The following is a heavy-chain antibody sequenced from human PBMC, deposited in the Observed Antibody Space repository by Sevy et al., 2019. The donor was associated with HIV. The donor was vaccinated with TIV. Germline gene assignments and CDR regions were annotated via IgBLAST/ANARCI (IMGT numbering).Heavy chain of an antibody. CDR2: ISFSSNYI. J-gene: IGHJ4*02. CDR3: AREDSKNWRYFDY. Sequence: GGSLRLSCAAAGSTFSSYHMNWVRQAPGKGLEWVASISFSSNYIYYTDSLKGRFTISRDNAKNSLYLQMNSLRAEDTAVYYCAREDSKNWRYFDYWGQGTLVTVSS. CDR1: GSTFSSYH. D-gene: IGHD1-1*01. V-gene: IGHV3-21*01.